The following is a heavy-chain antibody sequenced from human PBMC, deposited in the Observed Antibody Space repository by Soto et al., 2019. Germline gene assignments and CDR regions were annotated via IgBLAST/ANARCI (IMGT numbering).Heavy chain of an antibody. V-gene: IGHV4-59*08. CDR1: GGSISSYY. D-gene: IGHD3-9*01. CDR2: IYYSGST. CDR3: ARGHYDILTGFYLDY. Sequence: SETLSLTCTVSGGSISSYYWSWIRQPPGKGLEWNGYIYYSGSTNYNPSLKSRVTISVDTSKNQFSLKLSSVTAADTAVYYCARGHYDILTGFYLDYWGQGTLVTVSS. J-gene: IGHJ4*02.